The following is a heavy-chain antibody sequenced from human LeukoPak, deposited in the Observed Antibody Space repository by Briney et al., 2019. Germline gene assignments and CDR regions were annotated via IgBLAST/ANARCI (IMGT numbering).Heavy chain of an antibody. V-gene: IGHV1-69*04. Sequence: SVKVSCKASGGTFSSYTNSWVRQAPGQGLEWMGRILPILGIANYAQKFQGRVTITADKTTSTAYMEPSSLRSDDTAVYYCARDLGYESSGYYYKSSDYWGQGTLVTVSS. CDR1: GGTFSSYT. CDR2: ILPILGIA. J-gene: IGHJ4*02. D-gene: IGHD3-22*01. CDR3: ARDLGYESSGYYYKSSDY.